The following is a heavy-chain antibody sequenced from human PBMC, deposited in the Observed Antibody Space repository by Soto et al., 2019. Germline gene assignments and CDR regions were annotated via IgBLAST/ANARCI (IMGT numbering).Heavy chain of an antibody. CDR3: ARRPGGWIQLWSGSFDI. J-gene: IGHJ3*02. CDR2: IYYSGST. V-gene: IGHV4-59*01. CDR1: GGSISSYY. Sequence: SETLSLTCTVSGGSISSYYWSWIRQPPGKGLEWIGYIYYSGSTNYNPSLKSRVTISVDTSKNQFSLKLSSVTAADTAVYYCARRPGGWIQLWSGSFDIWGQGTMVTVSS. D-gene: IGHD5-18*01.